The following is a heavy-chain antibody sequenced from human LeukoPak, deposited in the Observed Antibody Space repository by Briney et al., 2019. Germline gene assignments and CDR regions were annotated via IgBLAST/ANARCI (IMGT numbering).Heavy chain of an antibody. CDR3: TRDHPTSILEWLSYYYYGMDV. Sequence: GASMKVSCKASGYTLTSYGISWVRQAPGQGLEWMGWISAYNGNTNYAQKLQRRVTMTTDTSTSTAYMELRSLRSDDTAVYYCTRDHPTSILEWLSYYYYGMDVWGQGTTVTVSS. V-gene: IGHV1-18*01. CDR1: GYTLTSYG. CDR2: ISAYNGNT. J-gene: IGHJ6*02. D-gene: IGHD3-3*01.